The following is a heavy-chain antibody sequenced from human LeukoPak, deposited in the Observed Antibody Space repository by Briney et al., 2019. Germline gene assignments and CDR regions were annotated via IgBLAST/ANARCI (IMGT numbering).Heavy chain of an antibody. Sequence: GESLKISCVGSGFNFITYWISRVRQMPGKGLEWMGRIDPSDSYINYSPSFQGHVTISADKSTNTAYLQWSSLKASDTAMYYCARGMFSSSWYIDYWGLGTLVTVSS. CDR3: ARGMFSSSWYIDY. J-gene: IGHJ4*02. CDR1: GFNFITYW. D-gene: IGHD6-13*01. CDR2: IDPSDSYI. V-gene: IGHV5-10-1*01.